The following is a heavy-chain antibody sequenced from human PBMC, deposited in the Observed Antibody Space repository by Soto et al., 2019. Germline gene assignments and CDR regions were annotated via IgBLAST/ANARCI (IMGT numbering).Heavy chain of an antibody. D-gene: IGHD3-10*01. CDR2: INHSGST. V-gene: IGHV4-34*01. CDR1: GGSFSGYY. CDR3: ARGSRFGELYNWFDP. Sequence: QVQLQQWGAGLLKPSETLSLTCAVYGGSFSGYYWSWIRQPPGKGLEWIGEINHSGSTNYNPSLKSRVTISVDTSKNQFSLKLSSVTAADTAVYYCARGSRFGELYNWFDPWGQGTLVTVSS. J-gene: IGHJ5*02.